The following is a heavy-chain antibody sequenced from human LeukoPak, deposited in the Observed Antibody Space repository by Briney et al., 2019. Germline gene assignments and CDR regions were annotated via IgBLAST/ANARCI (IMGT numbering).Heavy chain of an antibody. D-gene: IGHD6-19*01. J-gene: IGHJ4*02. V-gene: IGHV4-59*01. CDR2: IYYSGST. CDR3: ARASGWAVAGTPFDY. Sequence: PSETLSLTCTVSGGSISSYDWSWIRQPPGKGLEWIGYIYYSGSTNYNPSLKSRVTISVDTSKNQFSLKLSSVTAADTAVYYCARASGWAVAGTPFDYWGQGTLVTVSS. CDR1: GGSISSYD.